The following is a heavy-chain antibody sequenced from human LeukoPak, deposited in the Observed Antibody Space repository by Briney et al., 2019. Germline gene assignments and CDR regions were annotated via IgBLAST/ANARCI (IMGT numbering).Heavy chain of an antibody. J-gene: IGHJ4*02. V-gene: IGHV3-48*03. CDR1: GFTFSRYE. D-gene: IGHD2-15*01. CDR2: INSGTTI. CDR3: ARQVVAATFDY. Sequence: PEGSLRLSCAASGFTFSRYEMNWVRQAPGKGLEWVSYINSGTTIYYADSVKGRFTISRDNAKNSVYLRMNSLRAEDTAVYYCARQVVAATFDYWGQGTLVTVSS.